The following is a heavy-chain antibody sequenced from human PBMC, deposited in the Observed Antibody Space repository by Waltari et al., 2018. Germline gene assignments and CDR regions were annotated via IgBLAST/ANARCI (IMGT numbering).Heavy chain of an antibody. CDR1: GFIFSSFA. Sequence: EVQLLESGGGLVQRGGSLSLSCAVPGFIFSSFAMSWVSHHPGKGLEWVAGTSASSGSTYYADSVQGRFTISRDNSKKRVFLQMNSLRAEDTATYYCTKMRRNLPRDIIDNWGQGTQVIIAS. CDR2: TSASSGST. CDR3: TKMRRNLPRDIIDN. V-gene: IGHV3-23*01. J-gene: IGHJ4*02.